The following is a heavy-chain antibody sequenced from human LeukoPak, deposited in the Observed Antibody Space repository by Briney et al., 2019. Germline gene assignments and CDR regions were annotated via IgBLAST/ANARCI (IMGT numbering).Heavy chain of an antibody. V-gene: IGHV1-69*01. CDR1: GGTFSSYA. Sequence: SVKVSCKASGGTFSSYAISWVRQAPGQGLEWMGGLIPIFGTAKYAQKFQDRVTITADESTSTAYMELSSLRSEDTAVYYCARAGERADTGPGAFDIWGQGTMVTVSS. CDR2: LIPIFGTA. D-gene: IGHD5-18*01. CDR3: ARAGERADTGPGAFDI. J-gene: IGHJ3*02.